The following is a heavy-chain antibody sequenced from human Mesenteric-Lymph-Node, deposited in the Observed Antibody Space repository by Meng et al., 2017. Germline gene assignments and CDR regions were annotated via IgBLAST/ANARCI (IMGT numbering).Heavy chain of an antibody. D-gene: IGHD3-16*02. Sequence: ASVKVSCKASGYTFTGYYMHWVRQAPGQGLEWMGWISAYNGNTNYAQKLQGRVTMTTDTSTSTAYMELRSLRSDDTAVYYCARGRLDGYDYVWGSYRLYYFDYWGQGTLVTVSS. CDR3: ARGRLDGYDYVWGSYRLYYFDY. CDR1: GYTFTGYY. J-gene: IGHJ4*02. V-gene: IGHV1-18*04. CDR2: ISAYNGNT.